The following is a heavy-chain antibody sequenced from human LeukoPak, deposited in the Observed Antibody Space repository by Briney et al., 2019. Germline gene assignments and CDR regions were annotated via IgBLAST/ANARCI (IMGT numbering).Heavy chain of an antibody. CDR2: IRYDGSNK. V-gene: IGHV3-30*02. D-gene: IGHD3-3*01. CDR3: AKDLNYDFWSGSSFDY. Sequence: GGSLRLSCTASGFTFSSYGMHWVRQAPGKGLEWVAFIRYDGSNKYYADSVKGRFTISRDNSKNTLYLQMNSLRAEDTAVYYCAKDLNYDFWSGSSFDYWGQGTLVTVSS. J-gene: IGHJ4*02. CDR1: GFTFSSYG.